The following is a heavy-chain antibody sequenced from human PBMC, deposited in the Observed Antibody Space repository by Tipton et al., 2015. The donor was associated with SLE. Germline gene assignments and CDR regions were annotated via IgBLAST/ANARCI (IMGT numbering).Heavy chain of an antibody. J-gene: IGHJ6*02. CDR2: IDYSGST. CDR3: ARRRGSSNWYSRYGMDV. V-gene: IGHV4-39*07. Sequence: TLSLTCTVSGGPLSSSNYFWGWCRQPPGKGLEWIGNIDYSGSTPANPTLKSRATILIATTKNQFSLKLTSVTAADTAVYYCARRRGSSNWYSRYGMDVWGQGTTVTVSS. D-gene: IGHD6-13*01. CDR1: GGPLSSSNYF.